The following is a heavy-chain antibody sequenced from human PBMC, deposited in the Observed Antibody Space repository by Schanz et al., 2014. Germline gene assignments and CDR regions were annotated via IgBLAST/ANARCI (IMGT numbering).Heavy chain of an antibody. D-gene: IGHD3-3*01. V-gene: IGHV1-18*01. J-gene: IGHJ4*02. Sequence: QVQLVQSGGEVKTPGASVKVSCKASGYTFTRSGISWVRQAPGQGLEWMGWIGGSDGNTNFAQKFQGRVTMTTDTSTSTAYMELRSLRSDDTAVYYCARGFDVWDRWGQGTLVTVSS. CDR3: ARGFDVWDR. CDR1: GYTFTRSG. CDR2: IGGSDGNT.